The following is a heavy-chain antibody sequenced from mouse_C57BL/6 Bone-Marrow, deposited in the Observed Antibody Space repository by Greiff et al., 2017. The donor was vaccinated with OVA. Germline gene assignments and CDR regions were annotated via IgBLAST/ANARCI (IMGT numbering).Heavy chain of an antibody. D-gene: IGHD2-2*01. J-gene: IGHJ2*01. CDR2: ISSGGSYT. CDR3: ARRGLPNYFDY. V-gene: IGHV5-6*02. CDR1: GFTFSSYG. Sequence: EVKVVESGGDLVKPGGSLKLSCAASGFTFSSYGMSWVRQTPDKRLEWVATISSGGSYTYYPDSVKGRFTISRDNAKNTLYLQMSSLKSEDTAMYYCARRGLPNYFDYWGQGTTLTVSS.